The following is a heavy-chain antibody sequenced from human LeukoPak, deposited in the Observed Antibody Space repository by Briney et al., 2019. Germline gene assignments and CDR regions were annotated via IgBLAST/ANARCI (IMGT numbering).Heavy chain of an antibody. CDR1: GYSISSGYY. J-gene: IGHJ5*02. CDR3: ARVRLSTVMNLPFDP. Sequence: SETLSLTCAVSGYSISSGYYWGWIRQPPGKGLEWTGNIYHSGSTYYNPSLKSRVTISVDTSKNQFSLKLRSVTAADTAVYYCARVRLSTVMNLPFDPWGQGTLVTVSS. CDR2: IYHSGST. D-gene: IGHD4-17*01. V-gene: IGHV4-38-2*01.